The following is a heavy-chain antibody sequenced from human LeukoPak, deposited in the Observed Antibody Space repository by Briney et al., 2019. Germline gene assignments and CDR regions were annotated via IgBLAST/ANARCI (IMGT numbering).Heavy chain of an antibody. D-gene: IGHD1-26*01. Sequence: PSETLSLTCTVSGGSISSYYWSWIRQPPGKGLEWIGYIYHSGSTYYNPSLKSRVTISVDRSKNQFSLKLSSVTAADTAVYYCAGERVGATRFDYWGQGTLVTVSS. V-gene: IGHV4-59*12. J-gene: IGHJ4*02. CDR1: GGSISSYY. CDR2: IYHSGST. CDR3: AGERVGATRFDY.